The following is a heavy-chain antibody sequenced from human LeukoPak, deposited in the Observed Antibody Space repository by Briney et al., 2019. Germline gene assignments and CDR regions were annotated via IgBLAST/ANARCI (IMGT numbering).Heavy chain of an antibody. J-gene: IGHJ3*02. CDR2: MQQDGSKT. V-gene: IGHV3-7*01. D-gene: IGHD6-13*01. CDR1: GLTFSSYW. Sequence: GGSLRLSCAASGLTFSSYWIHWLPQAPGKGLEWVSDMQQDGSKTYYADSMKGRFTISRDNARTSVYLQMNSPRSEHTAVYHCANDIAATGALNIWGQGTMVTVSS. CDR3: ANDIAATGALNI.